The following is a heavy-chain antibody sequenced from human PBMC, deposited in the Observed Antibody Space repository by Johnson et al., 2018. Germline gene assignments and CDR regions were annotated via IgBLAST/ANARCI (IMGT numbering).Heavy chain of an antibody. V-gene: IGHV3-74*01. Sequence: VQLQESGGGLVQXGGSRRLSCAASGFTFSGKWMQWVRQAPGKGLVWVSRVSNDGSITNYADSVKGRFTISRDNAKNTLYLQMSRLTAEDTAVYYCARDFWGTQDYWGQGTLVTVSS. CDR2: VSNDGSIT. D-gene: IGHD3-16*01. CDR3: ARDFWGTQDY. CDR1: GFTFSGKW. J-gene: IGHJ4*02.